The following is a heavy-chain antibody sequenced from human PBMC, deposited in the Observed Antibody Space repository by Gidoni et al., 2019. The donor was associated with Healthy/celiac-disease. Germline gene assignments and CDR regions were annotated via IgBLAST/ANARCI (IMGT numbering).Heavy chain of an antibody. J-gene: IGHJ4*02. Sequence: QVQLVESGGGLVKPGGSLRLSCAASGFTFSDYSMSWIHQAPGKGLEWVSYISSSSSYTNNADSVKGRFTISRDNAKNSLYLQMNSLRAEDTAVYYCARGYCSGGSCYGSSDSFDYWGQGTLVTVSS. V-gene: IGHV3-11*05. D-gene: IGHD2-15*01. CDR3: ARGYCSGGSCYGSSDSFDY. CDR2: ISSSSSYT. CDR1: GFTFSDYS.